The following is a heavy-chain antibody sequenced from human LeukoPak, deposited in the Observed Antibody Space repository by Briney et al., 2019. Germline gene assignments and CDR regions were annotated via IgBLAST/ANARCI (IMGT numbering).Heavy chain of an antibody. CDR1: GFTFNSYS. CDR3: ARASGDIVETATMGSY. Sequence: PGGSLILSCAASGFTFNSYSMNWVRQAPGKGLEGVSSISSSSSSIYYADSVKGRFTISRDNAKNSLYLQMNSLRAEDTAVYYCARASGDIVETATMGSYWGQGTLVTVSS. D-gene: IGHD5-18*01. J-gene: IGHJ4*02. V-gene: IGHV3-21*01. CDR2: ISSSSSSI.